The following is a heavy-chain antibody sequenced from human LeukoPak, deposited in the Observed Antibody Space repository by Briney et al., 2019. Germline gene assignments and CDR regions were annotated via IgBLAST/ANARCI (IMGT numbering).Heavy chain of an antibody. CDR3: ARGSRPTICYDSSGCENFDY. J-gene: IGHJ4*02. Sequence: SQTLSLTCAVSGGSISSGGYSWSWIRQPPGKGLEWIGYIYHSGSTYYNPSLKSRVTISVDRSKNQFSLKLSSVTAADTAVYYCARGSRPTICYDSSGCENFDYWGQGTLVTVSS. D-gene: IGHD3-22*01. CDR1: GGSISSGGYS. V-gene: IGHV4-30-2*01. CDR2: IYHSGST.